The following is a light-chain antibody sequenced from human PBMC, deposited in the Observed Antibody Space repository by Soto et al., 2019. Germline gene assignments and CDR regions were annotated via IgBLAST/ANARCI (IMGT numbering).Light chain of an antibody. CDR3: SSYAGSNSFV. V-gene: IGLV2-14*01. Sequence: ALTQPASVSGSPGQSITISCTGTSSDVGGYNYVSWYQQHPGKAPKLMIYEVSNRPSGVSNRFSGSKSGNTASLTISGLQAEDEADYYCSSYAGSNSFVFGTGTKLTVL. CDR2: EVS. J-gene: IGLJ1*01. CDR1: SSDVGGYNY.